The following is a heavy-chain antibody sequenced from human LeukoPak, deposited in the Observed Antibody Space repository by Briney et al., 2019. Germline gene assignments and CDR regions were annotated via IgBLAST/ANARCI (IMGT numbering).Heavy chain of an antibody. Sequence: GGSLRLSCAASGFSFSTYAMSWVRQAPGKGLEWVANIKQDGSEKYYVDSVKGRFTISRDNAKNSLYLQMNSLRAEDTAVYYCAGDSGDYGDCLDYWGQGTLVTVSS. D-gene: IGHD4-17*01. CDR3: AGDSGDYGDCLDY. J-gene: IGHJ4*02. CDR2: IKQDGSEK. CDR1: GFSFSTYA. V-gene: IGHV3-7*01.